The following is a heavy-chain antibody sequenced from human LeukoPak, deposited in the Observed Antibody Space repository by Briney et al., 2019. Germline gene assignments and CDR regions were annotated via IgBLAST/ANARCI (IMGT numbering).Heavy chain of an antibody. J-gene: IGHJ6*02. Sequence: SETLSLTCTISGGSISSYYWSWIRQPPGKGLDWIGYIYYSGSTNYNPSLKSRVTMSVDTSKNQFSLKLSSVTAADTAVYYCARGTVVFGMDVWGQATTVTVSS. D-gene: IGHD2-15*01. CDR2: IYYSGST. CDR3: ARGTVVFGMDV. V-gene: IGHV4-59*01. CDR1: GGSISSYY.